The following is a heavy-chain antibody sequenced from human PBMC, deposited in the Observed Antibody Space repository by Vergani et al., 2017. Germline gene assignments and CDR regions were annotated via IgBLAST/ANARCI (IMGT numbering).Heavy chain of an antibody. Sequence: QVQLQESGPGLVKPSETLSLTCTVSGGSISSYYWSWIRQPPGKGLEWIGYIYYSGSTNYNPSLKSRVTISVDTSKNQFSLKLSSVTAADTAVYYCARLEDAYRGGDCYYFDYWGQGTLVTVSS. CDR1: GGSISSYY. J-gene: IGHJ4*02. CDR2: IYYSGST. V-gene: IGHV4-59*08. CDR3: ARLEDAYRGGDCYYFDY. D-gene: IGHD2-21*02.